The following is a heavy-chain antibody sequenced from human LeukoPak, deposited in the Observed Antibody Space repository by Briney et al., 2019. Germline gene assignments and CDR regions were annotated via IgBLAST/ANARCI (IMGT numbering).Heavy chain of an antibody. CDR3: ARDSGDYYDSSGYPFDY. CDR1: GFTFSSYS. V-gene: IGHV3-21*01. Sequence: GGSLRLSCAASGFTFSSYSMNWVRQAPGKGLEWVSSISSGSSYIYDADSVKGRFTIPRDNAKNSLYLQMNSLRAEDTAVYYCARDSGDYYDSSGYPFDYWGQGTLVTVSS. CDR2: ISSGSSYI. J-gene: IGHJ4*02. D-gene: IGHD3-22*01.